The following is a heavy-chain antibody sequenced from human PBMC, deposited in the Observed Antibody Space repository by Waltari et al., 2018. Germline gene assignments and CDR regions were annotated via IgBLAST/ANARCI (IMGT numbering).Heavy chain of an antibody. CDR3: AKDKGVVITEYYFDY. J-gene: IGHJ4*02. V-gene: IGHV3-30*18. D-gene: IGHD3-22*01. CDR2: IWYDGSNK. Sequence: QVQLVESGGGVVQPGRSLRLSCAASGFTFSSYGMHWVRQAPGKGLEWVAVIWYDGSNKYYADSVKGRFTISRDNSKNTLYLQMNSLRAEDTAMYYCAKDKGVVITEYYFDYWGQGTLVTVSS. CDR1: GFTFSSYG.